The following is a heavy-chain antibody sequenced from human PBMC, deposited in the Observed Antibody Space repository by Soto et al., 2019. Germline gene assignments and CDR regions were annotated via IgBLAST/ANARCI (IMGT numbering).Heavy chain of an antibody. CDR2: ISAYNGNT. V-gene: IGHV1-18*01. Sequence: GASVKVSCKASGYTFISYGISWVRQAPGQGLEWMGWISAYNGNTDYAQKFQGRVTMTTDTSTSTAYMELRSLRSDDTAVYYCARDLAYCTSTSCYLYYWGQGTLVTVSS. CDR3: ARDLAYCTSTSCYLYY. J-gene: IGHJ4*02. CDR1: GYTFISYG. D-gene: IGHD2-2*01.